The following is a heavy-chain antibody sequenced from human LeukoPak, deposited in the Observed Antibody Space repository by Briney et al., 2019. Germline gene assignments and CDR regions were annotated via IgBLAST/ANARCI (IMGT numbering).Heavy chain of an antibody. CDR3: ARDPNGDYIGTFDM. J-gene: IGHJ3*02. CDR1: GFSFSAYA. D-gene: IGHD4-17*01. V-gene: IGHV3-23*01. CDR2: IRGSGVNT. Sequence: GGSLRLSCTASGFSFSAYAMMWVRQAPGKGPEWVSAIRGSGVNTYYADSVKGRFTISRDNSKYTLFLQMNSLRAEDTAVYYCARDPNGDYIGTFDMWGPGTMVTVSS.